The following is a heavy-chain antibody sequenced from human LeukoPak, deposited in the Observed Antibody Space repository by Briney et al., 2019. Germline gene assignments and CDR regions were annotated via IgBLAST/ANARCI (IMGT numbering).Heavy chain of an antibody. Sequence: PGRSLRLSCAASGFTFSSYAMHWVRQAPGKGLEWVAVISYDGSNKYYADSVKGRFTISRDNSKNTLYLQMNSLRAEDTAVYYCAKVRLGAFDIWGQGTMVTVSS. CDR3: AKVRLGAFDI. D-gene: IGHD7-27*01. CDR2: ISYDGSNK. CDR1: GFTFSSYA. V-gene: IGHV3-30-3*01. J-gene: IGHJ3*02.